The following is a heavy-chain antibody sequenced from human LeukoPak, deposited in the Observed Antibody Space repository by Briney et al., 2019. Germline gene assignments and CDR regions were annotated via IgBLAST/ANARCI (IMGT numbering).Heavy chain of an antibody. CDR2: ISYDGSNK. CDR3: ARSSPLRSPFDY. CDR1: GFTFSSYA. J-gene: IGHJ4*02. Sequence: PGGSLRLSCAASGFTFSSYAMHWVRQAPGKGLEWVAVISYDGSNKYYADSVKGRFTISRDNSKNTLYLQMNSLRAEDTAVYYCARSSPLRSPFDYWGQGTLVTVSS. V-gene: IGHV3-30-3*01. D-gene: IGHD5/OR15-5a*01.